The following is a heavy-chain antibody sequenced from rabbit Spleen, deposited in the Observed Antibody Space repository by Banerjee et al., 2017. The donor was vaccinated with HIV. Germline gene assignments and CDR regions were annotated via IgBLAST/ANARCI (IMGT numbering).Heavy chain of an antibody. J-gene: IGHJ4*01. CDR3: VRDLGYDDYSEKGYFNL. CDR2: IDPIFAGT. V-gene: IGHV1S47*01. Sequence: QEHLVESGGGLVQPGGSLKLSCKGSGFDFSNYGVSWVRQAPGKGLEWIGYIDPIFAGTYYASWVSGRFTISSDNAQNTLYLQLSSLTAADTATYFCVRDLGYDDYSEKGYFNLWGQGTLVTVS. CDR1: GFDFSNYG. D-gene: IGHD2-1*01.